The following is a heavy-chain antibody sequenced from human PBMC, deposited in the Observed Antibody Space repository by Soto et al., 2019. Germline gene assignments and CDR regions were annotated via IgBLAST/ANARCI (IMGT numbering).Heavy chain of an antibody. V-gene: IGHV3-33*01. CDR3: ATDLGMPSGGGRYSTVFED. CDR1: GFTFSSHG. J-gene: IGHJ4*02. Sequence: QVQLVESGGGVVQPGRSLRLSCVASGFTFSSHGMHWVRQAQGKGLEWVAVIWSHGGGQYYADSVRGRFTISRDNSRHITYLQMNSLRADDTDVYYCATDLGMPSGGGRYSTVFEDWGQGTLVTVSP. D-gene: IGHD2-15*01. CDR2: IWSHGGGQ.